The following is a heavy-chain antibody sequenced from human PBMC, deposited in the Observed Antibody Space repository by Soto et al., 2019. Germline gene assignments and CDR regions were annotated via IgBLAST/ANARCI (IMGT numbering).Heavy chain of an antibody. D-gene: IGHD3-10*01. J-gene: IGHJ4*02. CDR3: ARVARGASFPFDY. CDR1: GFTFSSYA. CDR2: ISYDGSNK. Sequence: ESGGGVVQPGRSLRLSCAASGFTFSSYAMHWVRQAPGKGLEWVAVISYDGSNKYYADSVKGRFTISRDNSKNTLYLQMNSLRAEDTAVYYCARVARGASFPFDYWGQGTLVTVSS. V-gene: IGHV3-30-3*01.